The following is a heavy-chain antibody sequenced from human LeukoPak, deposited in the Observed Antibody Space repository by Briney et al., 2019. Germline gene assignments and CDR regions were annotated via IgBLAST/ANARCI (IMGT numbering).Heavy chain of an antibody. CDR1: GFTVSSNY. V-gene: IGHV3-66*02. J-gene: IGHJ6*02. CDR3: ARNSPGYSSGWYVSDYYYGMDV. D-gene: IGHD6-19*01. Sequence: GGSLRLSCAASGFTVSSNYMSWVRQAPGKGLEWVSVIYSGGSTYYADSVKGRFTISRDNSKNTLYLQMNSLRAEDTAVYYCARNSPGYSSGWYVSDYYYGMDVWGQGTTVTVSS. CDR2: IYSGGST.